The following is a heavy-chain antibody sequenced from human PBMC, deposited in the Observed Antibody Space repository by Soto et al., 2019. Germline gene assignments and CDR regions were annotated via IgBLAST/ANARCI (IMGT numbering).Heavy chain of an antibody. CDR2: IYHSGST. CDR3: AKNSNPKGSWFDP. J-gene: IGHJ5*02. D-gene: IGHD1-26*01. Sequence: PSETLSLTCAVSGGSISSGGYSWSWIRQPPGKGLEWIGYIYHSGSTYYNPSLKSRVTISVDRSKNQFSLKLSSVTAADTAVYYWAKNSNPKGSWFDPWGQGTLVTVSS. V-gene: IGHV4-30-2*01. CDR1: GGSISSGGYS.